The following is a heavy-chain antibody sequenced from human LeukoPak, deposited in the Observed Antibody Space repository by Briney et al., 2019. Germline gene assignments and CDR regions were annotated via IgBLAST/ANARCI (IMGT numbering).Heavy chain of an antibody. D-gene: IGHD3-22*01. CDR3: ARDNYDSSGYYFD. V-gene: IGHV3-48*03. CDR2: ISSSGSTT. J-gene: IGHJ4*02. CDR1: GFTFSSYE. Sequence: GGSLRLSCAASGFTFSSYEMNWVRQAPGKGLEWVSYISSSGSTTPYSDSVKGRFTISRDNAKTSLYLQMNSLRAEDTAVYYCARDNYDSSGYYFDWGQGTLVTVSS.